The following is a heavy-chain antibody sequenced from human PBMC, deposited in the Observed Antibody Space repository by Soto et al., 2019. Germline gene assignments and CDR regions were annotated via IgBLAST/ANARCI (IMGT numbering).Heavy chain of an antibody. CDR1: GYTFTNYY. Sequence: GASVKVSCKTSGYTFTNYYMHWVRQAPGHGPEWMGVIKPSGGTTTYAQKFQGRVTMTWDTSTSTVYMELSSLRSEDTAVYYCARGTPQWQTSAFDYWGQGTLVTVSS. J-gene: IGHJ4*02. CDR3: ARGTPQWQTSAFDY. V-gene: IGHV1-46*01. D-gene: IGHD2-15*01. CDR2: IKPSGGTT.